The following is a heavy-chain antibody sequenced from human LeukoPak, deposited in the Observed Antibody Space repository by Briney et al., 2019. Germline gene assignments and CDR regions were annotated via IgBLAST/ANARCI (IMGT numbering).Heavy chain of an antibody. V-gene: IGHV3-7*01. J-gene: IGHJ1*01. CDR2: IKQDGSEK. CDR1: GFTFSSYW. CDR3: AREVYCSSTSCYTGYFQH. D-gene: IGHD2-2*02. Sequence: GESLRLSCAASGFTFSSYWMSWVRQAPGKGLEWVANIKQDGSEKYYVDSVKGRFTISRDNAKNSLYLQMNSLRAEDTAVYYCAREVYCSSTSCYTGYFQHWGQGTLVTVSS.